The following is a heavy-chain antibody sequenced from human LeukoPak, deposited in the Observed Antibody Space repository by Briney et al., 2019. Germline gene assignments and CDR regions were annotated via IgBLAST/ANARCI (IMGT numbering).Heavy chain of an antibody. V-gene: IGHV3-66*01. CDR1: GFTVSSNY. D-gene: IGHD3-22*01. Sequence: QPGGSLRPSCAASGFTVSSNYMSWVRQAPGKGLEWVSVIYSGGSTYYADSVKGRFTISRDNSKNTLYLQMNSLRAEDTAVYYCARDRFYYDSSGYYSPYYFDYWGQGTLVTVSS. CDR2: IYSGGST. CDR3: ARDRFYYDSSGYYSPYYFDY. J-gene: IGHJ4*02.